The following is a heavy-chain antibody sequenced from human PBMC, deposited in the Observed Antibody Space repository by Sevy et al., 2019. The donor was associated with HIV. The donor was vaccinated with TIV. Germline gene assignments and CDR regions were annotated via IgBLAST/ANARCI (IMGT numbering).Heavy chain of an antibody. V-gene: IGHV4-34*01. J-gene: IGHJ6*02. Sequence: SETLSLTCAVYGGSFSGYYWSWIRQPPGKGLEWIGETNHSGSTNYNPSLKSRVTISVDTSKNQFSLKLSSVTAADTAVYYCAGGRTNYYCTGGVCYGVYYYYGMDVWGQGTTVTVSS. CDR1: GGSFSGYY. D-gene: IGHD2-8*02. CDR3: AGGRTNYYCTGGVCYGVYYYYGMDV. CDR2: TNHSGST.